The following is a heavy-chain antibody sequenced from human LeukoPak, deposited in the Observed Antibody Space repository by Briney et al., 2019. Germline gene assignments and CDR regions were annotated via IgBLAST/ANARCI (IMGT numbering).Heavy chain of an antibody. CDR1: GASISSGFYY. CDR2: IYYSGST. D-gene: IGHD6-6*01. CDR3: ARDPAPTSLGYYYYHYMDV. V-gene: IGHV4-39*07. Sequence: PSQTLSLTCTVSGASISSGFYYWSWIRQPAGKGLEWIGSIYYSGSTYYNPSLKSRVTISVDTSKNQFSLKLSSVTAADTAVYYCARDPAPTSLGYYYYHYMDVWGKGTTVTVSS. J-gene: IGHJ6*03.